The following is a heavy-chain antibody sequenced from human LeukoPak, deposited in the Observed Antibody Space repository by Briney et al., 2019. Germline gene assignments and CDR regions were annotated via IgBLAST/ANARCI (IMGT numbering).Heavy chain of an antibody. J-gene: IGHJ4*02. V-gene: IGHV3-30*02. Sequence: GGSQRLSCAASGFTFSSYGIHWVRQAPGKGLEWVAFIRYDGSNKYYADSVKGRFTISRDNSKNTLYLQMNSLRAEDTAVYYCAKDQITIFGVVRRTDWGQGTLVTVSS. CDR1: GFTFSSYG. D-gene: IGHD3-3*01. CDR3: AKDQITIFGVVRRTD. CDR2: IRYDGSNK.